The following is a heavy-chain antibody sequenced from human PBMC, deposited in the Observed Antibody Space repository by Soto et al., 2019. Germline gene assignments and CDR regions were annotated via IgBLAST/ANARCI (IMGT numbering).Heavy chain of an antibody. CDR2: IHSDGRST. J-gene: IGHJ3*01. V-gene: IGHV3-74*01. CDR3: ASGDKGGFDL. Sequence: EVQLVESEGGLVQRGGSLRLSCAASGFTFNYYWMHWVRQAPGQGLVWVSHIHSDGRSTTYADSVKGRFTISRDNAKNTLYLQMNSLRAEDTAVYYCASGDKGGFDLWGQGTTVTVSS. CDR1: GFTFNYYW. D-gene: IGHD2-21*02.